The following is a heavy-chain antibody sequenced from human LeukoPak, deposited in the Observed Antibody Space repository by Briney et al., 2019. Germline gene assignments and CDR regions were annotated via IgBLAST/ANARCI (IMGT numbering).Heavy chain of an antibody. J-gene: IGHJ4*02. Sequence: GGSLRLSCAASGFTFSSYSMNWVRQAPGKGLEWVSYISSSSSYIYYADSVKGRFTISRDNAKNSLYLQMNSLRAEDTAVYYCARGYYGSGPPSGRFHYFDYWGQGTLVTVSS. D-gene: IGHD3-10*01. CDR3: ARGYYGSGPPSGRFHYFDY. CDR2: ISSSSSYI. V-gene: IGHV3-21*05. CDR1: GFTFSSYS.